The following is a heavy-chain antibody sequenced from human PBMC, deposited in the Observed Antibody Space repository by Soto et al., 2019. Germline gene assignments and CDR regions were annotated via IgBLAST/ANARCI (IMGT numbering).Heavy chain of an antibody. CDR1: GFSLSTSGMG. Sequence: QITLKESGPTLVKPTQTFTLACTFSGFSLSTSGMGVGWIRQPPGKSLEWLALIYWDDDNRYSPSLKSRLTITKDTSKNQVVLTMTNMDPVDTATYYCAHYSSTSSFDYWGQGTLVTVSS. CDR2: IYWDDDN. CDR3: AHYSSTSSFDY. D-gene: IGHD6-13*01. J-gene: IGHJ4*02. V-gene: IGHV2-5*02.